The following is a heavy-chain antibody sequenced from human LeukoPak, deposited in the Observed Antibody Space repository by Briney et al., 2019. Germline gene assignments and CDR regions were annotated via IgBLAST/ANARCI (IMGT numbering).Heavy chain of an antibody. V-gene: IGHV1-2*02. J-gene: IGHJ4*02. CDR3: ASGDRYDGSASYYSDY. CDR1: GYTFTGYY. D-gene: IGHD3-22*01. Sequence: GASVKVSCKASGYTFTGYYIHWVRQAPGQGLEWMGWINPNSGGTNSAQNFQCRVTMTRDTSISTAYMEVSRLTSDNTAVYYCASGDRYDGSASYYSDYWGQGTLVTVSS. CDR2: INPNSGGT.